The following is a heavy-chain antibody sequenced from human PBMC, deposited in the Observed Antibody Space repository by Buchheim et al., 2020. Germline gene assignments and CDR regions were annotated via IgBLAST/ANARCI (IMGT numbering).Heavy chain of an antibody. CDR2: ISWNSGTI. J-gene: IGHJ4*02. Sequence: EVQLVESGGGLVQHGRSLRLSCAASGFNFDDFAMHWVRPAPGKGLEWVSGISWNSGTIAYADSVKGRFTISRDHTKKSLYLQMNSLRAEDTALYYCAKDSDPAMVTPFDYWGQGTL. CDR1: GFNFDDFA. CDR3: AKDSDPAMVTPFDY. D-gene: IGHD5-18*01. V-gene: IGHV3-9*01.